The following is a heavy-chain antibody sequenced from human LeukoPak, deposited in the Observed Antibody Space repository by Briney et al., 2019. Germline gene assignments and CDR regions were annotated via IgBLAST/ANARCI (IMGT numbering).Heavy chain of an antibody. CDR2: ISYDGSNK. J-gene: IGHJ6*02. Sequence: GGSLRLSCAVPGFTFSTYLMHWVRQAPGRGLEWVALISYDGSNKYYADSVKGRFTISRDNFKNTLYVQMNSLRTEDTAVYYCARSRPYCSGGSCYSDGMDVWGQGTTVTVSS. CDR1: GFTFSTYL. D-gene: IGHD2-15*01. V-gene: IGHV3-30*04. CDR3: ARSRPYCSGGSCYSDGMDV.